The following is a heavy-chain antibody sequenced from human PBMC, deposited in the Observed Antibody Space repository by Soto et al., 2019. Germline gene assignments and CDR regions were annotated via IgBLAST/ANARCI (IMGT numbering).Heavy chain of an antibody. J-gene: IGHJ4*02. Sequence: SETLSLTCTVSGGSISSGDYYWIWIRQPPGKGLEWIGYIYYSGSTNYNPSLKSRVTISVDTSKNQFSLKLSSVTAADTAVYYCARVRSSGSYLVDYWGQGTLVTVSS. V-gene: IGHV4-30-4*02. CDR3: ARVRSSGSYLVDY. D-gene: IGHD1-26*01. CDR2: IYYSGST. CDR1: GGSISSGDYY.